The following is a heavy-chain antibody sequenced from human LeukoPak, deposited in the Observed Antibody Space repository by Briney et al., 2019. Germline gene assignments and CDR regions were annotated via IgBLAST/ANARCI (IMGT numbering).Heavy chain of an antibody. CDR1: GFAFSRFA. CDR2: ISGNGHQT. D-gene: IGHD3-22*01. CDR3: AKDANYYGSSGFFIPFDY. J-gene: IGHJ4*02. V-gene: IGHV3-23*01. Sequence: GGSLRLSCSASGFAFSRFAMTWVRHLPGKGLDWVSTISGNGHQTYYGDSVKGRFSVSRGNSKNILYLQMDSLRADDSALYYCAKDANYYGSSGFFIPFDYWGQGTLVTVSS.